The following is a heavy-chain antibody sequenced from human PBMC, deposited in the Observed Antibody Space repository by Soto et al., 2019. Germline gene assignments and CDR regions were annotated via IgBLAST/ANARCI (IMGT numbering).Heavy chain of an antibody. CDR1: GFSFSSYG. J-gene: IGHJ6*02. Sequence: QVQLVESGGGVVQPGRSLRLSCAASGFSFSSYGMHWVRQAPGKGLEWVAVISYDGRNKYSADSVEGRFTISRDNSNNTLYLQMTSLRAEDTAVYYCAKVGGYGEHGYYYYGMDVWGQGTTVTVSS. CDR3: AKVGGYGEHGYYYYGMDV. V-gene: IGHV3-30*18. D-gene: IGHD4-17*01. CDR2: ISYDGRNK.